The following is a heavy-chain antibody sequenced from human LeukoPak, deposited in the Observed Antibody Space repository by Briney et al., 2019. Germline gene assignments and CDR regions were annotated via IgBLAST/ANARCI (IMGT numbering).Heavy chain of an antibody. J-gene: IGHJ6*03. V-gene: IGHV4-39*01. D-gene: IGHD1-26*01. CDR3: ARQVGDYYYYYMDV. CDR1: GGSISSSSYY. Sequence: SSETLSLTCTVSGGSISSSSYYWGWMRQPPGKGREWIGSIYYSGSTYYNPSLKSRVTISVDTSKNQFSLKLSSVTAADTAVYYCARQVGDYYYYYMDVWGKGTTVTISS. CDR2: IYYSGST.